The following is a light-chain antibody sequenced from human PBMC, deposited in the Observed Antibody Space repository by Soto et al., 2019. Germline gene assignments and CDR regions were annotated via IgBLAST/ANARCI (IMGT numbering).Light chain of an antibody. CDR2: XXX. CDR1: SNDIGAFYY. J-gene: IGLJ1*01. V-gene: IGLV2-14*03. CDR3: SSFTTSRFYV. Sequence: QSALTQPTSVSGSPGQSITISCTGNSNDIGAFYYVSWYQQQPGKAPRLXXXXXXXXKTHXSSSFYASKYGLTASLTISGLRAEDEADYYCSSFTTSRFYVFGPGTKVTV.